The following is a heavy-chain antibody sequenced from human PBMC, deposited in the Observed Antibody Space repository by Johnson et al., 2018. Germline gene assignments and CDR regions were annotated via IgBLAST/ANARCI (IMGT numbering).Heavy chain of an antibody. D-gene: IGHD3-16*01. J-gene: IGHJ6*02. CDR3: ARGGVWVFYYYGMDV. V-gene: IGHV1-69*01. CDR2: TLAILDTA. Sequence: QVQLVQSGAEVKKXGSSVKVXCMASGGTLSRFGINWVRQAPGQGLEWMGGTLAILDTADFAQKFQGRVRFTADESTNTAYMELSSLRMADTAVYYCARGGVWVFYYYGMDVWGQGTTVTVSS. CDR1: GGTLSRFG.